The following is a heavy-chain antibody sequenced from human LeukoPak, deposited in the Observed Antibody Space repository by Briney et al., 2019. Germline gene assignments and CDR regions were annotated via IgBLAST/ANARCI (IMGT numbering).Heavy chain of an antibody. V-gene: IGHV3-21*01. CDR3: ARAPTDIVVVPAANPGGYYYYMDV. Sequence: GGSLRLSCAASGFTFSSYSMNWVRQAPGKGLKWVSSISSSSSYIYYADSVKGRFTISRDNAKNSLYLQMNSLRAEDTAVYYCARAPTDIVVVPAANPGGYYYYMDVWGKGTTVTVSS. CDR2: ISSSSSYI. J-gene: IGHJ6*03. CDR1: GFTFSSYS. D-gene: IGHD2-2*01.